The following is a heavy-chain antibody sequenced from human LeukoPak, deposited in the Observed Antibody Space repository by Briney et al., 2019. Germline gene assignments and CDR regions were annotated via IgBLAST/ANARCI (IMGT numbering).Heavy chain of an antibody. CDR1: GFTFDDYA. Sequence: GGSLRLSYAASGFTFDDYAMHWVRQAPGKGLEWVSLISWDGGGTYYADSVKGRFTISRDNSKNSLYLQMNSLRTEDTALYYCIKGGAADLFDYWGQGTLVTVSS. V-gene: IGHV3-43D*03. CDR2: ISWDGGGT. CDR3: IKGGAADLFDY. J-gene: IGHJ4*02. D-gene: IGHD6-13*01.